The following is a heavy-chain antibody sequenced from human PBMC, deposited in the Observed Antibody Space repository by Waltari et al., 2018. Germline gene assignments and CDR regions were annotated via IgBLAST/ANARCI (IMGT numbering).Heavy chain of an antibody. V-gene: IGHV3-9*01. D-gene: IGHD6-6*01. J-gene: IGHJ5*02. CDR2: ISWNSGSI. Sequence: EVQLVESGEGLVQPGRSLRLSCAASGFTFDDYAMHWVRQDPGKGLEWVSGISWNSGSIGYADSVKGRFTISRDNAKNSLYLQMNSLRAEDTALYYCAKDPTRYSSSSPDWFDPWGQGTLVTVSS. CDR3: AKDPTRYSSSSPDWFDP. CDR1: GFTFDDYA.